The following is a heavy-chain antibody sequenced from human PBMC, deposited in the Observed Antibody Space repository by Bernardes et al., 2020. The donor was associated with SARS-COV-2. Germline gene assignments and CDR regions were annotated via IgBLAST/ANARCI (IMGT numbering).Heavy chain of an antibody. CDR3: TRVSPIVGSSYEAYNN. Sequence: GESRRLSCTASGMTFSDSTMHRVRQASGKGLEWIGRIISTTNSYATAYAASVTGRFTISRDDSDNAAYLQVNNLTTEDTAIYYCTRVSPIVGSSYEAYNNWGQWTLVAVSS. V-gene: IGHV3-73*01. CDR2: IISTTNSYAT. CDR1: GMTFSDST. J-gene: IGHJ3*02. D-gene: IGHD1-26*01.